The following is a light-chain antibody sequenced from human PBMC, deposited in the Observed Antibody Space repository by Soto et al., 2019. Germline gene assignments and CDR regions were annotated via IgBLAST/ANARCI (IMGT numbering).Light chain of an antibody. CDR1: SSNIGAGHD. V-gene: IGLV1-40*01. J-gene: IGLJ1*01. CDR3: SSYTSITTRV. CDR2: GNN. Sequence: QSVLTQPPSVSGAPGQRVTISCTGSSSNIGAGHDVHWYRQLPGTAPKLLIYGNNNRPSGVPDRFSGSKSGTSASLANTGLQAEDEADYYCSSYTSITTRVFGPGTEVTVL.